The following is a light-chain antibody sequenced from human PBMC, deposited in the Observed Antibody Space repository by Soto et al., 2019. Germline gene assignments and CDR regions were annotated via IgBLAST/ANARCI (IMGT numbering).Light chain of an antibody. J-gene: IGKJ1*01. CDR2: GAS. CDR3: QHYGSSTRT. V-gene: IGKV3-20*01. Sequence: EVVLTQSPGTLSLSPGDTATLSCRATQSISSGYLAWYQQKPGQAPRLLIYGASSRANGIPDRFSGIGSGADFCLTITGPEPGDFAVYYCQHYGSSTRTFGQGTKVEIK. CDR1: QSISSGY.